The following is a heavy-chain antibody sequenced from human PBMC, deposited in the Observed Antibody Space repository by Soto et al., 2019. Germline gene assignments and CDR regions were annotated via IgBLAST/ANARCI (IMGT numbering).Heavy chain of an antibody. D-gene: IGHD3-10*01. J-gene: IGHJ5*02. V-gene: IGHV3-7*01. CDR2: IKQDGSEK. CDR3: ARVIYGSGSYSSSYTWFDP. CDR1: GFTFSSYW. Sequence: GGSLRLSWAASGFTFSSYWMSWVSQAPGKGLEWVANIKQDGSEKYYVDSVKGRFTISRVNAKNSLYLQMNSLRAEDTAVYYCARVIYGSGSYSSSYTWFDPWGQGTLVTVSS.